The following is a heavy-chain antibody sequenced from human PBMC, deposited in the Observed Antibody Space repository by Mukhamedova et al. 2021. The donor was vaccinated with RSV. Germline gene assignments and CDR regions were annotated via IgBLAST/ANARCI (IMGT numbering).Heavy chain of an antibody. CDR2: ISSSSSYI. D-gene: IGHD2-15*01. CDR3: ASPTLGYCSGGSCSTTDY. Sequence: VRQAPGKGLEWVSSISSSSSYIYYADSVKGRFTISRDNAKNSLYLQMNSLRAEDTAVYYCASPTLGYCSGGSCSTTDYLGQGTLV. V-gene: IGHV3-21*01. J-gene: IGHJ4*02.